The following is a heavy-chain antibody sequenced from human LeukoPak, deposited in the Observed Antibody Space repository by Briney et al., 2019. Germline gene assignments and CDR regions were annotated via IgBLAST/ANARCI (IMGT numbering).Heavy chain of an antibody. CDR1: GFTFSSYA. J-gene: IGHJ1*01. V-gene: IGHV3-23*01. D-gene: IGHD6-19*01. CDR2: ISGSGGST. Sequence: GGSLRLSCAASGFTFSSYAVSWVRQAPGKGLEWVSAISGSGGSTYYADSVKGRLTISRDNSKNTLYLQMNSLRAEDTAVYYCAKDRAAVAGTSEYFQHWGQGTLVTVSS. CDR3: AKDRAAVAGTSEYFQH.